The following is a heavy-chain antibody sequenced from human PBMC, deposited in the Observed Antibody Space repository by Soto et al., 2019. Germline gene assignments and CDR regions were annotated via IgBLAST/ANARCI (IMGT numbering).Heavy chain of an antibody. CDR3: AKAGGYDILTGYRNRFDP. Sequence: GGSLRLSCSASGFTFSIYAMRWVRQAPGKGLEYVSSISTNGGSTHYADSVKGRFTISRDNSKNTVYLQMSSPRAEDTAVYYCAKAGGYDILTGYRNRFDPWGQGTRVTVSS. V-gene: IGHV3-64D*06. CDR1: GFTFSIYA. J-gene: IGHJ5*02. D-gene: IGHD3-9*01. CDR2: ISTNGGST.